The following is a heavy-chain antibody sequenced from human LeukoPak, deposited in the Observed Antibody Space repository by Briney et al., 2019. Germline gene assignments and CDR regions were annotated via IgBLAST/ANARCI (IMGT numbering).Heavy chain of an antibody. CDR3: ARDCAVVVVAATDNNWFDP. J-gene: IGHJ5*02. V-gene: IGHV4-34*01. CDR1: GGSFSGYY. D-gene: IGHD2-15*01. Sequence: PSETLSLTCAVYGGSFSGYYWSWIRQPPGKGLEWIGNIYYSGSTYYNPSLKSRVTISVDTSKNQFSLKLSSVTAADTAVYYCARDCAVVVVAATDNNWFDPWGQGTLVTVSS. CDR2: IYYSGST.